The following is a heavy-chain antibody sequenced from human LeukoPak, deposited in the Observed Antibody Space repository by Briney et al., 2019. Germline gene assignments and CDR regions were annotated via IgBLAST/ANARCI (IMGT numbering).Heavy chain of an antibody. CDR2: INPSGGST. Sequence: ASVKVSCKASGYTFTSYYMHWVRQAPGQGLEWMGIINPSGGSTSYAQKFQGRVTMTRNTSISTAYMELSSLRSEDTAVYYCARGAHSSGWFGDAFDIWGQGTMVTVSS. CDR3: ARGAHSSGWFGDAFDI. V-gene: IGHV1-46*01. CDR1: GYTFTSYY. J-gene: IGHJ3*02. D-gene: IGHD6-19*01.